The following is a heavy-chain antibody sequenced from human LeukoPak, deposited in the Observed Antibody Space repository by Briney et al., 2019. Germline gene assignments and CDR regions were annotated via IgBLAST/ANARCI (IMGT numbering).Heavy chain of an antibody. Sequence: GRSLRLSSAASGFTPRRNYMSWVRQAPRKGLESVSVIYGGGSTSYADSVKGRFIISRDNSKNTLYLQMNSLRADDTAVYYCARDRSDGNYYMVVWGKGTTVIVSS. CDR1: GFTPRRNY. CDR3: ARDRSDGNYYMVV. CDR2: IYGGGST. J-gene: IGHJ6*03. D-gene: IGHD5-24*01. V-gene: IGHV3-53*01.